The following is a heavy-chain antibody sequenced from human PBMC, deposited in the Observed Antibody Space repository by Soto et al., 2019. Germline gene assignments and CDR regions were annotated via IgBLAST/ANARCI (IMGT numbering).Heavy chain of an antibody. CDR2: IYWNDDR. CDR1: GFSLTVSGVG. V-gene: IGHV2-5*01. Sequence: QITLKESGPTLVRPTQTLTLTCTFSGFSLTVSGVGVGWIRQPPGKPLEWLALIYWNDDRRYSPSLKPGLTITKDASKNQAFLTITNVDPLDTATYYCAHTKNYVTAFDIWGQGTKVTVSS. D-gene: IGHD1-7*01. CDR3: AHTKNYVTAFDI. J-gene: IGHJ3*02.